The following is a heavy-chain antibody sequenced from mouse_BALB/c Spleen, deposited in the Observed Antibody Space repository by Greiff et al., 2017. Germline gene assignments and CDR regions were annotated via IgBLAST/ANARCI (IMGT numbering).Heavy chain of an antibody. CDR1: GFNIKDTY. J-gene: IGHJ2*01. D-gene: IGHD2-1*01. V-gene: IGHV14-3*02. CDR3: ARDYYGNYFDY. Sequence: EVQLQLSGAELVKPGASVKLSCTASGFNIKDTYMHWVKQRPEQGLEWIGRIDPANGNTKYDPKFQGKANITADTSSNTAYLQLSSLTSKDTAVYSCARDYYGNYFDYWGQGTTLT. CDR2: IDPANGNT.